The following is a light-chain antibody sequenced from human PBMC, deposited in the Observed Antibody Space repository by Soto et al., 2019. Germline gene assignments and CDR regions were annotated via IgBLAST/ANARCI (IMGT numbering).Light chain of an antibody. CDR1: SSNDGGYDY. Sequence: QSALTQPASVSGSPVQSITISCTGPSSNDGGYDYVSWYQQLPGKAPKLLIYDVNNRPSGVSHRFSGSKSGNTASLTISGLQAEDGADYYWGSYTGRRTFVVGTGTKVTVL. J-gene: IGLJ1*01. CDR2: DVN. CDR3: GSYTGRRTFV. V-gene: IGLV2-14*01.